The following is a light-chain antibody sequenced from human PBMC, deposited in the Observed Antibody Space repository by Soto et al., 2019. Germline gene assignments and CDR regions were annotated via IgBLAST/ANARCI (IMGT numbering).Light chain of an antibody. CDR3: GTWESSLSVAV. CDR1: NSNIGNND. Sequence: QSVLTQPPSASGTPGQRVTISCSGGNSNIGNNDVSWYQQLPGTAPRLLIYANNKRPSHTPDRFSGSKSGTSATLDITGLQTGDEADYYCGTWESSLSVAVFGGGTKLTVL. J-gene: IGLJ2*01. CDR2: ANN. V-gene: IGLV1-51*01.